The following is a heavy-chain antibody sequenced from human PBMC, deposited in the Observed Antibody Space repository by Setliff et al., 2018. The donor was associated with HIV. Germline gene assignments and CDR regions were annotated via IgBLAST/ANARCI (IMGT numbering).Heavy chain of an antibody. CDR3: ARAYNVYDYRFDSSGYDY. J-gene: IGHJ4*02. CDR1: GFPFSGSA. V-gene: IGHV3-73*01. D-gene: IGHD3-22*01. CDR2: IKTQPSNYAT. Sequence: GGSLRLSCAASGFPFSGSAIHWVRRASGKGLEWVGRIKTQPSNYATAYGASMEGRFTISRDNAKNSLYLQMSSLKAEDTAVYYCARAYNVYDYRFDSSGYDYWGQGTLVTVSS.